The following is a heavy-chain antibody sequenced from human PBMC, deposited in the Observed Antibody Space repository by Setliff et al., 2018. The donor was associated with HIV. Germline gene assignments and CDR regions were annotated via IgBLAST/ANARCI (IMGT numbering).Heavy chain of an antibody. V-gene: IGHV3-9*01. D-gene: IGHD6-19*01. CDR3: AKDLSVRGSGFKGASAI. CDR1: GFIFSSYA. Sequence: GGSLRLSCAGSGFIFSSYAMYWVRQAPGKGLEWVSGINWKGDMTAYAEYTKGRFTISRDNARKSLYLQMNSLRVEDTAVYYCAKDLSVRGSGFKGASAIWGQGTKVTVSS. J-gene: IGHJ3*02. CDR2: INWKGDMT.